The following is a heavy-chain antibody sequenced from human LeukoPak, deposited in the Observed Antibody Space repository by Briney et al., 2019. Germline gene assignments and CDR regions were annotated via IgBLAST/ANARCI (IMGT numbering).Heavy chain of an antibody. CDR3: AREDLRHAFDI. D-gene: IGHD5/OR15-5a*01. CDR1: GYTFTGYY. V-gene: IGHV1-2*02. CDR2: INPNSGDT. J-gene: IGHJ3*02. Sequence: ASVKVSCKASGYTFTGYYIHWVRQAPGQGLEWMGWINPNSGDTNYAQSFQGRVTMTRDTSINTAYMDLSRLRSDDTAVYYCAREDLRHAFDIWGQGTMVTVSS.